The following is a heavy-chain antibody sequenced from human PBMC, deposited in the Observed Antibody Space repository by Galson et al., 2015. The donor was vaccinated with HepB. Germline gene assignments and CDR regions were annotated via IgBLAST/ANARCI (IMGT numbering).Heavy chain of an antibody. CDR2: IHSSGST. V-gene: IGHV4-59*08. CDR1: GGSINSYY. J-gene: IGHJ4*02. D-gene: IGHD3-22*01. CDR3: ARHEYSLIYYPY. Sequence: SETLSLTCTVSGGSINSYYWGWIRQPPGEGLEWIGSIHSSGSTNYNPSFKSRVTMSVDTSKNHFSLNLRSVTAADTAVYYCARHEYSLIYYPYWGQGTLVTVSS.